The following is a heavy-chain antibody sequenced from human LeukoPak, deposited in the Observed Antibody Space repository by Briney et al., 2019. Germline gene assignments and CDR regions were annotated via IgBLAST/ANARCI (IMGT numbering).Heavy chain of an antibody. J-gene: IGHJ5*02. CDR2: IRPSGDNT. Sequence: GGSLRLSCAASGFTFSSYDMTWVRQAPGRGPEWVSSIRPSGDNTYYGDSVKGRFTISGDNSKNTVYLQMNNMRVDDTAVYYCARVAGWHWFDPWGQGTLVTVSS. D-gene: IGHD6-19*01. CDR1: GFTFSSYD. CDR3: ARVAGWHWFDP. V-gene: IGHV3-23*01.